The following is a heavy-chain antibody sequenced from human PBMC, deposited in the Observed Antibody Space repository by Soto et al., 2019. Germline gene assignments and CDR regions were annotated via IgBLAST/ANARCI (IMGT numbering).Heavy chain of an antibody. V-gene: IGHV4-39*01. CDR3: ARAPTSSGWTFDY. CDR1: DGSISSSTYY. D-gene: IGHD6-19*01. Sequence: SETLSLTCTVSDGSISSSTYYWGWIRQPPGKGLEWIGSIYYSGTTYYNPSLKSRVTISIDTSKTQFSLQLNSVTAADTAVYFCARAPTSSGWTFDYWGQGILVTVSS. J-gene: IGHJ4*02. CDR2: IYYSGTT.